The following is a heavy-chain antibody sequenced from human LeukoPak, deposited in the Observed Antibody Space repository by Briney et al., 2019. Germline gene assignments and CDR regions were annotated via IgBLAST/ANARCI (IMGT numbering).Heavy chain of an antibody. CDR1: GFTFSSYA. D-gene: IGHD3-10*01. Sequence: GGSLRLSCAASGFTFSSYAMSWVRQAPGKGLEWVSTISATTGSTHYADSVEGRFTISRDNSKNTLYLQMNSLRAEDTAVYYCASRSYYPSDGGQGTLVTVSS. CDR2: ISATTGST. V-gene: IGHV3-23*01. J-gene: IGHJ4*02. CDR3: ASRSYYPSD.